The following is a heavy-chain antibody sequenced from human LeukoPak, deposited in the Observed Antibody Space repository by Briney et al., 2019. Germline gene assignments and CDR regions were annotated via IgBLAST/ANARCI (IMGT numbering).Heavy chain of an antibody. Sequence: SETLSLTCSVSGGSISSYYWSWIRQPPGKGLEWIGYIYYSGSTNYNPSLKSRVTISVDTSKNQFSLKLSSVTAADTAVYYCARAVYGDYFDPWGQGTLVTVSS. D-gene: IGHD4-17*01. CDR1: GGSISSYY. CDR2: IYYSGST. CDR3: ARAVYGDYFDP. V-gene: IGHV4-59*01. J-gene: IGHJ5*02.